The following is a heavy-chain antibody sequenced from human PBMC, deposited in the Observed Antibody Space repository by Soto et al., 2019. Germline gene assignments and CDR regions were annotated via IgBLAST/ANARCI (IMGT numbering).Heavy chain of an antibody. V-gene: IGHV3-21*06. CDR2: SSSTTNYI. J-gene: IGHJ4*02. CDR1: GFTFTRYS. CDR3: ARESEDLTSNFDY. Sequence: GGSLRLSCAASGFTFTRYSMNWVRQAPGKGLEWVSSSSSTTNYIYYGDSMKGRFTISRDNAKNSLYLEMNSLRAEDTAVYYCARESEDLTSNFDYWGQGTLVTVSS.